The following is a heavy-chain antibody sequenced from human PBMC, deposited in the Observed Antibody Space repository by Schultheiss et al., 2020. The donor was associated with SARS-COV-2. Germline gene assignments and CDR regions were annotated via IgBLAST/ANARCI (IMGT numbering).Heavy chain of an antibody. V-gene: IGHV3-7*03. CDR2: IKQDGSVQ. CDR1: GFTFRNYW. CDR3: VKEGEEMGSS. J-gene: IGHJ4*02. D-gene: IGHD5-24*01. Sequence: GGSLRLSCAASGFTFRNYWMDWVRQAPGKGLQWVANIKQDGSVQHYVDSVRGRFIISRDNAKNSLDLQMNSLRVEDTAVYYCVKEGEEMGSSWGQGTLVTVSS.